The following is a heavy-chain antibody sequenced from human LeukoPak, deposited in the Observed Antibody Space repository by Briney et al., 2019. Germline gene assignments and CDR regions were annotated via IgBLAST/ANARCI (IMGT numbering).Heavy chain of an antibody. CDR3: ARTRNGDSSGGDAFDI. D-gene: IGHD3-22*01. CDR1: GYTFTSYC. J-gene: IGHJ3*02. Sequence: ASVKVSCKASGYTFTSYCMHWMRQAPGQGLEWMGIINPSGGSTSYAQKFQGRVTMTRDTSTSTVYMELSSLRSEDTAVYYCARTRNGDSSGGDAFDIWGQGTMVTVSS. V-gene: IGHV1-46*01. CDR2: INPSGGST.